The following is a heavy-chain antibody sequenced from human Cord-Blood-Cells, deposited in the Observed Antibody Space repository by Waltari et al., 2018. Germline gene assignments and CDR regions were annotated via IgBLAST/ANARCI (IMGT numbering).Heavy chain of an antibody. CDR2: INHRGST. V-gene: IGHV4-34*01. CDR3: ARSISDFWSGYYFAFDI. D-gene: IGHD3-3*01. CDR1: GGSFSGYY. Sequence: QVQLQQWGAGLLKPSETLSLPYAVYGGSFSGYYWSWIRQPPGKGLEWSWEINHRGSTNYNPSLKSRVTISVDTSKNQFSLKLSSVTAADTAVYYCARSISDFWSGYYFAFDIWGQGTMVTVSS. J-gene: IGHJ3*02.